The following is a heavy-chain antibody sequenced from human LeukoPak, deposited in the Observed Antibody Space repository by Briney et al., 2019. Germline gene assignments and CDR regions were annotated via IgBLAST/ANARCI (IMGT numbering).Heavy chain of an antibody. CDR2: IWYDGSNK. D-gene: IGHD3-3*01. J-gene: IGHJ4*02. CDR1: GFTFSSYG. Sequence: GGSLRLSCAASGFTFSSYGMHWVRQAPGKGLEWVAVIWYDGSNKYYADSVKGRFTISRDNSKNTLYLQMNSLRAEDTAVYYCAKVGTNGITMSRGYFDYWGQGTLVTVSS. V-gene: IGHV3-30*02. CDR3: AKVGTNGITMSRGYFDY.